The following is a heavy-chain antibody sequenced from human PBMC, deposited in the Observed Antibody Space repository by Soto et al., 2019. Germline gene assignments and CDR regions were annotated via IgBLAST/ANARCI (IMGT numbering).Heavy chain of an antibody. CDR2: VYPSGGGT. V-gene: IGHV1-46*01. J-gene: IGHJ6*02. D-gene: IGHD2-15*01. CDR1: GYTFSITY. CDR3: ARGYCIGGNCYNGLDV. Sequence: QVQLVQSGAEVRKPGASVRVSCKAAGYTFSITYLHWLRQAPGQGLEWLGLVYPSGGGTNYKESFQGRLNITRDTSTSTVYMDLSRLTSEATAIYYCARGYCIGGNCYNGLDVWGQGTTVTVSS.